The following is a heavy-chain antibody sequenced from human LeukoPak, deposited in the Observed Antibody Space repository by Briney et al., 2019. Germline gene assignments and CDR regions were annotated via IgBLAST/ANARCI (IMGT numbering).Heavy chain of an antibody. CDR1: GGSMTTHH. CDR3: TTIKRGNIFGYFDF. V-gene: IGHV4-59*11. Sequence: SETLSLTCTVSGGSMTTHHWNWIRQTPGKGLEWIGYVFNSGRTKENPSLKSRVTLSADTSKNQLSLRLSSVTAADTAVYYCTTIKRGNIFGYFDFWGQGILVTVSS. CDR2: VFNSGRT. J-gene: IGHJ4*02. D-gene: IGHD5-18*01.